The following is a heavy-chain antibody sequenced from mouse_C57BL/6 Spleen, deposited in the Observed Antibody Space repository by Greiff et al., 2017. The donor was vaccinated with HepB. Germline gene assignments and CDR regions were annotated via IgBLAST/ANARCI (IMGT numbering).Heavy chain of an antibody. CDR2: IWSGGST. Sequence: VQLVESGPGLVQPSQSLSITCTVSGFSLTSYGVHWVRQSPGKGLEWLGVIWSGGSTDYNAAFISRLSISKDNSKSQVFFKMNSLQADDTAIYYCARTVATGYFDVWGTGTTVTVSS. V-gene: IGHV2-2*01. CDR1: GFSLTSYG. J-gene: IGHJ1*03. D-gene: IGHD1-1*02. CDR3: ARTVATGYFDV.